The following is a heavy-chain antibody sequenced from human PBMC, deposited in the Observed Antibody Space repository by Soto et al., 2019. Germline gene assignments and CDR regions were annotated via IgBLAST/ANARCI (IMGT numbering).Heavy chain of an antibody. D-gene: IGHD3-22*01. CDR2: ISYDGSNK. Sequence: QVQLVESGGGVVQPGRSLRLSCAASGFTFSSYAMHWVRQAPGKGLEWVAVISYDGSNKYYADSVKGRFTISRDNSKNTLYLKMNSLRAEDTAVYYCARDPTYYYDSSGYYHVGGVDYWGQGTLVTVSS. J-gene: IGHJ4*02. V-gene: IGHV3-30-3*01. CDR1: GFTFSSYA. CDR3: ARDPTYYYDSSGYYHVGGVDY.